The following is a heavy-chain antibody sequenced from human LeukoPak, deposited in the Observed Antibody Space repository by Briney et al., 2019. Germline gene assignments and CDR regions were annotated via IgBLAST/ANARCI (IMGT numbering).Heavy chain of an antibody. CDR1: GGSFSGYY. CDR2: INHSGST. V-gene: IGHV4-34*01. Sequence: PSETLSLTCAVYGGSFSGYYWSWIRQPPGKGLEWIGEINHSGSTNYNPSLKSRVTISVDTSKNQFSLKLSSVTAADTAVYYCAREVAGYSSSWYGSRLYNWFDPWGQGTLVTVSS. D-gene: IGHD6-13*01. J-gene: IGHJ5*02. CDR3: AREVAGYSSSWYGSRLYNWFDP.